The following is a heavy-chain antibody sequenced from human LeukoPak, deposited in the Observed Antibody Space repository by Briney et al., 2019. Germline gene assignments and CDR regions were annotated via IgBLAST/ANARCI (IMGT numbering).Heavy chain of an antibody. V-gene: IGHV4-59*12. J-gene: IGHJ3*02. Sequence: SETLSLTCTVSGGSISSYYWSWIRQPPGKGLEWIGYIYYSGSTNYNPSLKSRVTISVDTSKNQFSLKLSSVTAADTAVYYCARIFNYCSSTSCYPLVIAPHDAFDIWGQGTMVTVSS. CDR1: GGSISSYY. CDR3: ARIFNYCSSTSCYPLVIAPHDAFDI. CDR2: IYYSGST. D-gene: IGHD2-2*01.